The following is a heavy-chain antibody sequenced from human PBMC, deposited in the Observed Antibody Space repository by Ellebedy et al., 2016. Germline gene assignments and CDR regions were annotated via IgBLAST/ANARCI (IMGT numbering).Heavy chain of an antibody. Sequence: GGSLRLSCAASGFTFSSYSMNWVRQAPGKGLEWVSSISSSSSYIYYADSVKGRFTITRDNAKNSLYLQMNSLRDEDTAVYYCARYSGAASYCFDYWGQGTLVTVSS. CDR3: ARYSGAASYCFDY. J-gene: IGHJ4*02. CDR1: GFTFSSYS. V-gene: IGHV3-21*01. D-gene: IGHD2-21*02. CDR2: ISSSSSYI.